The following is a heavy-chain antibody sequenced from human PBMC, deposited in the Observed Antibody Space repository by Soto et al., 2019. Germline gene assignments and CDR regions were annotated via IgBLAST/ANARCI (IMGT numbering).Heavy chain of an antibody. V-gene: IGHV5-51*01. Sequence: CRRNSGKGSGYSFTTFWIGWVRQIPGKGLEWMGIIYPGDSDTRHSPSFQAQVTISADKSISTAYLQWSSLKASDTAMYFCARHRPYYYYGMGVWGQGTTGTVSS. J-gene: IGHJ6*02. CDR1: GYSFTTFW. CDR2: IYPGDSDT. CDR3: ARHRPYYYYGMGV.